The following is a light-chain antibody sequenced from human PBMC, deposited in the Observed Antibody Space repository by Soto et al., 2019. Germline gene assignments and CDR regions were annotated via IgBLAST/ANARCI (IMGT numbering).Light chain of an antibody. CDR1: QSVRSN. CDR2: GAS. V-gene: IGKV3-15*01. J-gene: IGKJ4*01. Sequence: EIVMTQSPATLSVSPGDRATLSCRANQSVRSNLAWYQQRPGQAPRLLIYGASTRAAGVPARFSGSGSGTEFTLTINSLQSEDFAVYYCQPYNNWPLTFGGGTKV. CDR3: QPYNNWPLT.